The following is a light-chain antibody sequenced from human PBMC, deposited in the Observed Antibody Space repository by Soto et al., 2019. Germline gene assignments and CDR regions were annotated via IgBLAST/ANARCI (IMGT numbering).Light chain of an antibody. CDR2: GAS. CDR3: KQYKNGWT. V-gene: IGKV3-15*01. Sequence: EIVMTQSPATLSVSPGERATLSCRARRYVSSNLAWYQQRPGQAPRLLIYGASTRATGIPARFSGSGSGTEFTLPISSRQSEDLGCYYCKQYKNGWTFGKGTKVKIK. CDR1: RYVSSN. J-gene: IGKJ1*01.